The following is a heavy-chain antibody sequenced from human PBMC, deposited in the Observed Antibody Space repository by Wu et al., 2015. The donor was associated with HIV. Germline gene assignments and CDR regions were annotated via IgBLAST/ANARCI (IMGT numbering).Heavy chain of an antibody. CDR3: ARDPQDGSSWYTH. V-gene: IGHV1-24*01. CDR1: GSNLSKLS. Sequence: QVQLVQSGAEVKKPGASVKVSCKLSGSNLSKLSIHWVRQTPGKGLEWMGGFVPEDDETIYAQKFQGRVIMTEDTSTDTAYMELNRLMSDDTAFYYCARDPQDGSSWYTHWGQGTLVTVS. CDR2: FVPEDDET. J-gene: IGHJ4*02. D-gene: IGHD6-13*01.